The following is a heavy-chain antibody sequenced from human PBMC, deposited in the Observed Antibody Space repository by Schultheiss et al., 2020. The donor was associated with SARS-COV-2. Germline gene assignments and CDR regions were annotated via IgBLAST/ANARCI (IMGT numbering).Heavy chain of an antibody. J-gene: IGHJ3*02. CDR1: GFTFSSYS. CDR3: ARYCSSTSCSWGAFDI. Sequence: GGSLRLSCAASGFTFSSYSMNWVRQAPGKGLEWVAVISYDGSNKYYADSVKGRFTISRDNAKNTLYLQMNSLRAEDTAVYYCARYCSSTSCSWGAFDIWGQGTMVTVSS. CDR2: ISYDGSNK. V-gene: IGHV3-30*03. D-gene: IGHD2-2*01.